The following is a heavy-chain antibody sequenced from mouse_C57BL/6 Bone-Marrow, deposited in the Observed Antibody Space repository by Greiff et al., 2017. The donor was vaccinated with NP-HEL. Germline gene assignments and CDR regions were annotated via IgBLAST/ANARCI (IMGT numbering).Heavy chain of an antibody. CDR3: ARNFGRTLDY. V-gene: IGHV2-2*02. D-gene: IGHD6-1*01. J-gene: IGHJ2*01. Sequence: VKLVESGPGLVQPSQSLSITCTVSGFSLTSYGVHWVRQSPGKGLEWLGGIWGGGSTVYNAAFISRLSLIKDNSKIQVFFKMNILQVNDTAIYYWARNFGRTLDYWGQGTTLTVSS. CDR2: IWGGGST. CDR1: GFSLTSYG.